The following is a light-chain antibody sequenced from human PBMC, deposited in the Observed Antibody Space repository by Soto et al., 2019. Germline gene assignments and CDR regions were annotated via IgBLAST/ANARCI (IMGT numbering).Light chain of an antibody. CDR1: QTISTY. J-gene: IGKJ2*01. CDR2: GAS. CDR3: QHSFSNPYT. Sequence: DIQMTQSPSSLSASVGDRVTITCRASQTISTYLNWYQHKPVTAPKLLIYGASSLQSGVPSRFSGIGSGPDFTLTINSLQPEDFATYYCQHSFSNPYTFGQGTKLEI. V-gene: IGKV1-39*01.